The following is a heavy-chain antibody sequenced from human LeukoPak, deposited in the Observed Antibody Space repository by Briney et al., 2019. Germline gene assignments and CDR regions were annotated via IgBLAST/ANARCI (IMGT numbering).Heavy chain of an antibody. CDR1: GGSFSGYY. Sequence: SETLSLTCAVYGGSFSGYYWSWIRQPPGEGLEWIGEINHSGSTNYNPSLKSRVTISVDTSKNQFSLKLSSVTAADTAVYYCARGSGSYRNWFDPWGQGTLVTVSS. CDR2: INHSGST. CDR3: ARGSGSYRNWFDP. J-gene: IGHJ5*02. V-gene: IGHV4-34*01. D-gene: IGHD1-26*01.